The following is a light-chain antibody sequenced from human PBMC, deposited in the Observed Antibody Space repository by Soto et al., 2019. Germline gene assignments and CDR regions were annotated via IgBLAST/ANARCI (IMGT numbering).Light chain of an antibody. Sequence: DIQMTQSPPSLSATVGDRVTITCRACQRISTYLNWYQQKPGKAPNLLIYTASNLQSGVPSRFSGSGSGTDFTLTISSLQPEDFATYYCQQSYSVVWTFGQGTKVDIK. J-gene: IGKJ1*01. V-gene: IGKV1-39*01. CDR3: QQSYSVVWT. CDR2: TAS. CDR1: QRISTY.